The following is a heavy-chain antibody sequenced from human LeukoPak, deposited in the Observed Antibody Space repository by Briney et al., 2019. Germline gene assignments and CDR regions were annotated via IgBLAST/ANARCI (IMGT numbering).Heavy chain of an antibody. D-gene: IGHD1-1*01. J-gene: IGHJ6*03. CDR3: ARAKQLERPPPLIGYYYMDV. V-gene: IGHV4-59*01. CDR1: GGSISSYY. Sequence: SETLSLTCTVSGGSISSYYWSWIRQSPGKGLEWIGYIYNSGSTNYNPSLKSRVTISVDTSKNQFSLKLRSVTAADTAVYYCARAKQLERPPPLIGYYYMDVWGKGTTVTVSS. CDR2: IYNSGST.